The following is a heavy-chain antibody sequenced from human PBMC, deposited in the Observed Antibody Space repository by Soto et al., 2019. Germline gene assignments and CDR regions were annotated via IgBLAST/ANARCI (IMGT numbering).Heavy chain of an antibody. CDR1: GGTFSSYT. CDR3: ARGGIAAAGPFDY. V-gene: IGHV1-69*02. J-gene: IGHJ4*02. Sequence: QVQLVQSGAEVKKPGSSVKVSCKASGGTFSSYTISWVRQAPGQGLEWMGRIIPILGIANYAQKFQGRVTIPADKSTSTAYMELSSLRSEDTAVYYCARGGIAAAGPFDYWGQGTLVTVSS. D-gene: IGHD6-13*01. CDR2: IIPILGIA.